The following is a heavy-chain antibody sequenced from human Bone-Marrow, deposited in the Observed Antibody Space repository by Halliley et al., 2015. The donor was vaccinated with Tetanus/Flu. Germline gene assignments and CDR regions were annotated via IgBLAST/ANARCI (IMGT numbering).Heavy chain of an antibody. V-gene: IGHV4-31*03. Sequence: TLSLTCTVSGGSISSGAHYWSWIRQLPGKGLESVGYIYYSGSAYYNPPLKSRVTISLDTSKNHFSLSLSSVTAADTAVYYCARDLGSEESIAMDVWGQGTTVTVSS. D-gene: IGHD6-25*01. CDR3: ARDLGSEESIAMDV. CDR1: GGSISSGAHY. J-gene: IGHJ6*02. CDR2: IYYSGSA.